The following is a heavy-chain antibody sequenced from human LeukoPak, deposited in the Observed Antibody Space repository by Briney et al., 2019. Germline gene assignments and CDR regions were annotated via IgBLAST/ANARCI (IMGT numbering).Heavy chain of an antibody. CDR1: GGSISSGDYF. CDR2: MYYSGST. D-gene: IGHD3-22*01. V-gene: IGHV4-30-4*01. CDR3: ARPYYYDSRIDP. Sequence: SETLSLTCTVSGGSISSGDYFWSWVRQPPGKGLEWIAYMYYSGSTYYNPSRKSRVTMSADTSKNQLSLKLSSVTAADTAVYYCARPYYYDSRIDPWGQGILVTVSS. J-gene: IGHJ5*02.